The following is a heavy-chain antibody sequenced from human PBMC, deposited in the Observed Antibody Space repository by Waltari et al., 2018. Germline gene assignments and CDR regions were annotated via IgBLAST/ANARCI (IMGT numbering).Heavy chain of an antibody. CDR2: IIPIFGTA. D-gene: IGHD4-17*01. CDR3: ARERGATTSYYYYYMDV. CDR1: GGTFSSYA. Sequence: QVQLVQSGAEVKKPGSSVKVSCKASGGTFSSYAISWVRQAPGQGLEWMGGIIPIFGTANYAQKFQGRVTITTDESTSTAYMELSSLRYEDTAVYYCARERGATTSYYYYYMDVWGKGTTVTVSS. V-gene: IGHV1-69*05. J-gene: IGHJ6*03.